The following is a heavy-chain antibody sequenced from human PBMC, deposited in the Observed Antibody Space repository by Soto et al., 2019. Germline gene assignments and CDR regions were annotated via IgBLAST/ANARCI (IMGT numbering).Heavy chain of an antibody. CDR2: MNQDGSES. Sequence: VQLVESGGGLVQPGGSLRLSCAASGFSLSSYWMSWVRQAPGKGLEWVANMNQDGSESDYVGSVKGRFTFTRDNAKNSLYLQMNSLRAEDTAVYYCSLSDRYYGMDVWGLGTTVTVSS. J-gene: IGHJ6*02. V-gene: IGHV3-7*03. CDR3: SLSDRYYGMDV. CDR1: GFSLSSYW.